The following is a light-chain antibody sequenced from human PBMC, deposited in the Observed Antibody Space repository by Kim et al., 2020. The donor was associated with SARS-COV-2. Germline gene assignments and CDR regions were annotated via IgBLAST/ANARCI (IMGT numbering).Light chain of an antibody. CDR1: QTVKNY. CDR3: QQYGTSPLT. CDR2: STS. Sequence: LSPGESATLSCRAAQTVKNYLAWYQQKPGQAPRLLIHSTSRRASGTPDRFSGAGSGTDFTLTIRRLEPEDFAEYYCQQYGTSPLTFGGGTKVDIK. J-gene: IGKJ4*01. V-gene: IGKV3-20*01.